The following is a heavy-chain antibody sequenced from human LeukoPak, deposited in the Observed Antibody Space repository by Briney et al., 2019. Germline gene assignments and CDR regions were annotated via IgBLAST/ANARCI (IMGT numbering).Heavy chain of an antibody. CDR2: IFNSGDT. D-gene: IGHD1-1*01. CDR1: GFTISSNY. V-gene: IGHV3-53*01. Sequence: PGGSLRLSCAASGFTISSNYMNWVRQAPGKGLEWVSVIFNSGDTYYADSVKGRFTISRDTSKNTLYLQMNSLRVDDTAVYYCARDPAPATGAFDIWGQGTMVTVSS. J-gene: IGHJ3*02. CDR3: ARDPAPATGAFDI.